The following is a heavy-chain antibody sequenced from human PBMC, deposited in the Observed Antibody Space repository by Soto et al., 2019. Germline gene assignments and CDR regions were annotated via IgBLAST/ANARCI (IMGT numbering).Heavy chain of an antibody. J-gene: IGHJ5*01. Sequence: QVQLVESGGGVVQHGRSLRLSCAASGLSFSSYSMHWVRQAPGKGLEWVAVISYDGTNKYYFDAVKGRFTISRDNAKYTLYVQMNSLRAEDTAVYYCATGWIQSSAWGHGTLVTVSS. D-gene: IGHD5-18*01. CDR1: GLSFSSYS. CDR3: ATGWIQSSA. V-gene: IGHV3-30-3*01. CDR2: ISYDGTNK.